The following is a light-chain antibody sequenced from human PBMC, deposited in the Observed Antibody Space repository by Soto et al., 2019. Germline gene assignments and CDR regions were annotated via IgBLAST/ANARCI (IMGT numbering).Light chain of an antibody. CDR3: QSYDSSLSAYV. CDR2: NNN. CDR1: SSNIGAGFD. V-gene: IGLV1-40*01. J-gene: IGLJ1*01. Sequence: QSVLTEPPSVSGAPGQRVTISCTGGSSNIGAGFDVHWYQQLPRTAPKLLIYNNNNRPSGVPDRFSVSRSATSASLAITGLQAADEADYYCQSYDSSLSAYVFGTGTKLTVL.